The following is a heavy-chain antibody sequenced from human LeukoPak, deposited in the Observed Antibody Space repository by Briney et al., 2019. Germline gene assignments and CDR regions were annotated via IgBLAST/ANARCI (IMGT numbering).Heavy chain of an antibody. V-gene: IGHV1-69*04. Sequence: SVKVSCKASGGTFSSYAISWVRQAPGQGLEWLGRIIPILGIANYAQKFQGRVTITADKSTSTAYMELSSLRSEDTAVYYCARVGSSGFYWGQGTLVTVSS. D-gene: IGHD6-19*01. CDR2: IIPILGIA. CDR3: ARVGSSGFY. CDR1: GGTFSSYA. J-gene: IGHJ4*02.